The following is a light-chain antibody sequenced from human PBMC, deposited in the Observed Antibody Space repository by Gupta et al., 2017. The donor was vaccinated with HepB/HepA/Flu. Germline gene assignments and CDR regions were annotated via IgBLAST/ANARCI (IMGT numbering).Light chain of an antibody. J-gene: IGLJ2*01. CDR1: SSDIGSYNY. Sequence: QSALTQPASASGSPGQSITIPCTGTSSDIGSYNYVSWYQQHPGKAPQLMIYDVSYRPSGISNRFSGSKSGNTASLTISGLQAEDEADYYCSSYQDISTLVVFGGGTKLTVL. V-gene: IGLV2-14*03. CDR3: SSYQDISTLVV. CDR2: DVS.